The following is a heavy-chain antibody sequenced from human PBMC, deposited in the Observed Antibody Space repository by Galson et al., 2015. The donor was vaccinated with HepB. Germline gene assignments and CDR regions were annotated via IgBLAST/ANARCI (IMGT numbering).Heavy chain of an antibody. J-gene: IGHJ3*02. Sequence: CAISGDSVSTNSAAWNWIRQSPSRGLEWLGRTYYRSKWYNDYAVSVKSRITINPDTSRNQFSLQLNSVTPEDTALYYCARGRVSAFDIWGQGTMVTVSS. CDR2: TYYRSKWYN. CDR3: ARGRVSAFDI. D-gene: IGHD3-16*01. V-gene: IGHV6-1*01. CDR1: GDSVSTNSAA.